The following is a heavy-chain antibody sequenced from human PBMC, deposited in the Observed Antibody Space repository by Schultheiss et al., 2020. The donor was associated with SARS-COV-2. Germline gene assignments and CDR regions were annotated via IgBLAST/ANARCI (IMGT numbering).Heavy chain of an antibody. D-gene: IGHD3-9*01. J-gene: IGHJ6*02. CDR2: IYYSGST. V-gene: IGHV4-31*03. CDR3: ARSPIIRYFDWLSGYYGMDV. CDR1: GGSISSSSYY. Sequence: SETLSLTCTVSGGSISSSSYYWGWIRQPPGKGLEWIGYIYYSGSTYYNPSLKSRVTISVDTSKNQFSLKLSSVTAADTAVYYCARSPIIRYFDWLSGYYGMDVWGQGTTVTVSS.